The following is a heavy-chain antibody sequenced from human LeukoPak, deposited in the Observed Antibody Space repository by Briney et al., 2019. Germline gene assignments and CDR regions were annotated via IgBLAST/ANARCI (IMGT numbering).Heavy chain of an antibody. Sequence: PLASVKVSCKASGGTFSSYAISWVRQAPGQGLEWVGGIIPIFGTTYYAQKFQGRVTITADESTSTAYMELSSLRSEDTAVYYCARDLEGCSSTSCLYYGGQGTLVTVSS. CDR1: GGTFSSYA. D-gene: IGHD2-2*01. CDR3: ARDLEGCSSTSCLYY. J-gene: IGHJ4*02. V-gene: IGHV1-69*13. CDR2: IIPIFGTT.